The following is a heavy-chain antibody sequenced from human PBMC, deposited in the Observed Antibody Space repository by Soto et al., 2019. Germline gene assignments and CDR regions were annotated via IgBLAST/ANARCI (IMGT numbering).Heavy chain of an antibody. Sequence: SETLSLTCAVYGGSFSGYYWHWVRQPPGKGLEWIGEINHSGSTNYNPSLKSRVTISVDTSKNQFSLNLTSVTAADTAVYYCARESWERRVFGYWGQGTLVTVSS. CDR3: ARESWERRVFGY. J-gene: IGHJ4*02. D-gene: IGHD1-26*01. CDR1: GGSFSGYY. V-gene: IGHV4-34*01. CDR2: INHSGST.